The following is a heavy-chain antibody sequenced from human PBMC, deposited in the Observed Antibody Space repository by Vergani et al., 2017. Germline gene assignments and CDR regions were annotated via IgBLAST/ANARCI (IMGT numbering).Heavy chain of an antibody. CDR1: GYPFSSYA. CDR2: INTNTGNP. CDR3: AREWDIVVVTAALYGMDV. J-gene: IGHJ6*02. Sequence: QVQLVQSGSELKKPGASVKVSCKASGYPFSSYAINWVRQAPGQGLEWMGWINTNTGNPTYAQGFTGRFVFSFDTSVSTAYLQISSLKAEDTAVYYCAREWDIVVVTAALYGMDVWGQGTTVTVSS. D-gene: IGHD2-2*01. V-gene: IGHV7-4-1*02.